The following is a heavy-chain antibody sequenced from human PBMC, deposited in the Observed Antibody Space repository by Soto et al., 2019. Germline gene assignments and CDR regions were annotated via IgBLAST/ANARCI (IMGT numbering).Heavy chain of an antibody. J-gene: IGHJ4*02. D-gene: IGHD6-19*01. CDR3: ASHEAVAAPLDS. Sequence: QVQLQESGPGLVKPSDTLSLTCTVSGGFINNYFWSWIRQPPGGGLEWIGYIYSSGRTNYNPPLKSRVTISVDTSKNQFSLKLSSVTAADTAVYYCASHEAVAAPLDSWGQGTLVTVSS. CDR1: GGFINNYF. V-gene: IGHV4-59*08. CDR2: IYSSGRT.